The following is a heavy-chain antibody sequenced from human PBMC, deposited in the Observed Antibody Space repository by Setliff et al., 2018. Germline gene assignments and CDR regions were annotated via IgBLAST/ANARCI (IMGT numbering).Heavy chain of an antibody. Sequence: SETLSLTCTVSGGSISSGDYYWSWIRQPPGKGLKWIGYIYYSGSTYYNPSLKSRVTISVDTSKNQFSLKLSSVTAADTAVYYCASDPYYYDSSGYGSPYYWGQGTLVTVPQ. V-gene: IGHV4-30-4*02. CDR1: GGSISSGDYY. D-gene: IGHD3-22*01. CDR3: ASDPYYYDSSGYGSPYY. CDR2: IYYSGST. J-gene: IGHJ4*02.